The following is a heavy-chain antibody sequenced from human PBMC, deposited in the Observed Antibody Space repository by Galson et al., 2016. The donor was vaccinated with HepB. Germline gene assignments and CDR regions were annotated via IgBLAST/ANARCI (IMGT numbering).Heavy chain of an antibody. CDR3: AKVLGDWSPVDW. V-gene: IGHV3-23*01. CDR2: ISGSGRST. J-gene: IGHJ4*02. D-gene: IGHD2-21*02. CDR1: GFTFSSYA. Sequence: SLRLSCAASGFTFSSYAMSWVRQAPGKGLELVSSISGSGRSTYYADSVKGRYAISRDNSKNTLNLQMNSLRGEDTAVYYCAKVLGDWSPVDWWSQGTLVAVPS.